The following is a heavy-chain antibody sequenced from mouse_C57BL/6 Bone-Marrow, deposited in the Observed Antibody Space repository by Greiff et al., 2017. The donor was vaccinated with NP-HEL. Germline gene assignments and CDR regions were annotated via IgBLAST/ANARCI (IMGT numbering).Heavy chain of an antibody. CDR2: IDPNSGGT. CDR1: GYTFTSYL. V-gene: IGHV1-72*01. J-gene: IGHJ2*01. D-gene: IGHD1-1*01. Sequence: QVQLKQSGAELVKPGASVKLSCKASGYTFTSYLMHWVKQRPGRGLEWIGRIDPNSGGTKYNEKFKSKATLTVDKPSSTAYMQLNSLTSEDSAVEYCERYNYGSSSCDYGGQGTTLTVTS. CDR3: ERYNYGSSSCDY.